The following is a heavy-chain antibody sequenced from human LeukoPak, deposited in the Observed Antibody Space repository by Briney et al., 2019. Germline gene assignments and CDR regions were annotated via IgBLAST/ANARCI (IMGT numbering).Heavy chain of an antibody. Sequence: PGGPLRLSCAACGFTFSSFWMHWVRQAPGKGLVWVSRINCDGSSTNYAVSVKGRFTLSRDNAKNTLYLQMNSLRAEDTSVYYCVRARGSCSSTSCYNWFDPWGQGTLVTVSS. J-gene: IGHJ5*02. CDR3: VRARGSCSSTSCYNWFDP. CDR2: INCDGSST. D-gene: IGHD2-2*01. V-gene: IGHV3-74*01. CDR1: GFTFSSFW.